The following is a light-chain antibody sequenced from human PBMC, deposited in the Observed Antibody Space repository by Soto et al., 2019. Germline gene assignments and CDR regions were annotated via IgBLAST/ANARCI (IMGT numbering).Light chain of an antibody. Sequence: EIVLTQSPGTLSLSPGERATLSCSASQSVSNNYLAWYQQKPGQAPRLLIYGASNRATGIPGRFSGSGSGTDFTLTVSSLEPEDFALYYCQQRSNRITFGQGTRLEIK. CDR3: QQRSNRIT. V-gene: IGKV3D-20*02. J-gene: IGKJ5*01. CDR1: QSVSNNY. CDR2: GAS.